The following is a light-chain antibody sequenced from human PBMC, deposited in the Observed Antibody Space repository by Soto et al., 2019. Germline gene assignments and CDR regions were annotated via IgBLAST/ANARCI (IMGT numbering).Light chain of an antibody. CDR1: SSDIGGYNF. CDR3: SSYTSSTTNV. V-gene: IGLV2-14*01. Sequence: QSALTQPASVSGSPGQSITISCTGTSSDIGGYNFVSWYQQHPGKAPKLMIFEVSKRPSGVSNRFSGSKSGNTASLTISGLQAEDEADYYCSSYTSSTTNVFGPGTKVTVL. CDR2: EVS. J-gene: IGLJ1*01.